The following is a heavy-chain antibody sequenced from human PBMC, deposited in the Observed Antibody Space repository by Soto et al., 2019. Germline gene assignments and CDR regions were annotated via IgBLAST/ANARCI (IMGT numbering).Heavy chain of an antibody. J-gene: IGHJ4*02. CDR3: ARAPIRDGYPWEFDY. Sequence: RASVKVSCKASGGTFSSYAISWVRQAPGQGLEWMGGIIPIFGTANYAQKFQGRVTITADKSTSTAYMELSSLRSEDTAVYYRARAPIRDGYPWEFDYWGQGTLVTVSS. V-gene: IGHV1-69*06. CDR1: GGTFSSYA. D-gene: IGHD2-21*01. CDR2: IIPIFGTA.